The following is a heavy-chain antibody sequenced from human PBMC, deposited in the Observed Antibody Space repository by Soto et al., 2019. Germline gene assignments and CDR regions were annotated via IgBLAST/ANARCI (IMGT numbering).Heavy chain of an antibody. Sequence: EVQLVESGGGLVKPGGSLRLSCAASGFTFSSYSMNWVRQAPGKGLEWVSSISSSSSYIYYADSVKGRFTISRDNAKNSLYLQMNSLRAEDTAVYYCARVDIVVVQAAIGNRGGMDVWGQGTTVTVSS. CDR2: ISSSSSYI. CDR1: GFTFSSYS. J-gene: IGHJ6*02. V-gene: IGHV3-21*01. D-gene: IGHD2-2*01. CDR3: ARVDIVVVQAAIGNRGGMDV.